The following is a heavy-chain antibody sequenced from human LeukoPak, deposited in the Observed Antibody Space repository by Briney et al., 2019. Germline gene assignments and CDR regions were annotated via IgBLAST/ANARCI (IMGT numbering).Heavy chain of an antibody. Sequence: SQTLSLTCTVSGGSISSGGYFWSWIRQHPGKGLEWIAHIYHAGSTHDNPSLRGRVAISLDTSANQFSLRLSSVTAADTAVYFCARATHYSASTGGPYMDVWSQGTTVTVSS. CDR3: ARATHYSASTGGPYMDV. J-gene: IGHJ6*03. D-gene: IGHD3-22*01. V-gene: IGHV4-31*03. CDR2: IYHAGST. CDR1: GGSISSGGYF.